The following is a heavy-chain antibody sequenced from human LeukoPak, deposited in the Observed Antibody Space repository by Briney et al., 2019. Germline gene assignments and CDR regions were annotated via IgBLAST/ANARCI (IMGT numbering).Heavy chain of an antibody. CDR1: GYTFISHY. Sequence: GASVKVSCKASGYTFISHYMHWVRQAPGQGLEWMGIINTSGGRTKYAQKFQGRVTMTRDTSTNTVYMEVGSLRSEDTAVYYCARDYDSLTGYSSDYFDYWGQGTLVTVSS. CDR3: ARDYDSLTGYSSDYFDY. D-gene: IGHD3-9*01. J-gene: IGHJ4*02. V-gene: IGHV1-46*01. CDR2: INTSGGRT.